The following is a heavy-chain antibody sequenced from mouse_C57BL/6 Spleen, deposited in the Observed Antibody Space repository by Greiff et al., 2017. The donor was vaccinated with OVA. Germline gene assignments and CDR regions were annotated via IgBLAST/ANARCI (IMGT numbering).Heavy chain of an antibody. CDR2: IDPETGGT. Sequence: QVQLKQSGAELVRPGASVTLSCKASGYTFTDYEMHWVKQTPVHGLEWIGAIDPETGGTAYNQKFKGKSTLTVDKSSSTAYMQLSSLTSEDSAVYYCAREDYGSRKGFAYWGQGTLVTVSA. CDR1: GYTFTDYE. J-gene: IGHJ3*01. D-gene: IGHD1-1*01. CDR3: AREDYGSRKGFAY. V-gene: IGHV1-15*01.